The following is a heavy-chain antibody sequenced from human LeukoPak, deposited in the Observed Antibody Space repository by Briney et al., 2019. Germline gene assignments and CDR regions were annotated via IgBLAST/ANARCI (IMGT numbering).Heavy chain of an antibody. V-gene: IGHV4-34*01. J-gene: IGHJ6*02. CDR3: ARGMDSSWYYYNIQRDYYYYYGMDV. Sequence: SETLSLTCAVYGGSFSGYYWSWIRQPPGKGLEWIGEINHSGSTNYNPSLKSRVTISVDTSKNQFSLKLSSVTAADTAVYYCARGMDSSWYYYNIQRDYYYYYGMDVWGQGTTVTVSS. CDR2: INHSGST. CDR1: GGSFSGYY. D-gene: IGHD6-13*01.